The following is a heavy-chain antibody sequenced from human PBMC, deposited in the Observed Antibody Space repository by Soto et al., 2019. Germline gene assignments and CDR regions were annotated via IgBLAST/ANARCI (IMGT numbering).Heavy chain of an antibody. CDR2: IHSSGGT. V-gene: IGHV4-39*02. Sequence: PSETLSLTCTVSGASIKSRNYFWGWIRQPPGKGLEFVGSIHSSGGTYYNPSLKSRVTVSVDLSNSHFSLSLKSLTATDTAVYYCGRLAEAATGTTDFDFWGQGTLVTVSS. D-gene: IGHD2-15*01. CDR3: GRLAEAATGTTDFDF. J-gene: IGHJ4*02. CDR1: GASIKSRNYF.